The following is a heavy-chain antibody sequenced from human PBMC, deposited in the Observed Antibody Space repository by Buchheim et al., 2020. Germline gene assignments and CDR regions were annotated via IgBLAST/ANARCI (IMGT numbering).Heavy chain of an antibody. Sequence: QLQLQESGPGLVKPSETLSLTCTVSGGSISSSSYYWGWIRQPPGKGLEWIGIIYYSGSSYYNPSLKSLVTISVDTSKNQFSMKLSSVTAADTAVYYCARDSNWDGSGSYYAVFDYWGQGTL. CDR3: ARDSNWDGSGSYYAVFDY. V-gene: IGHV4-39*07. CDR2: IYYSGSS. CDR1: GGSISSSSYY. J-gene: IGHJ4*02. D-gene: IGHD3-10*01.